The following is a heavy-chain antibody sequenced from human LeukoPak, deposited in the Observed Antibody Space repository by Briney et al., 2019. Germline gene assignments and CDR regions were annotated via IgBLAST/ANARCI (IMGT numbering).Heavy chain of an antibody. V-gene: IGHV1-69*05. CDR1: GGTFSSYA. CDR3: ARCGSGFPSGYSPYNWFDP. J-gene: IGHJ5*02. CDR2: IIPIFGTA. Sequence: SVKVSCKASGGTFSSYAISWVRQAPGEGLEWMGGIIPIFGTANYAQRFQGRVTITTDESTSTAYMELSSLRSEDTVVYYCARCGSGFPSGYSPYNWFDPWGQGTLVTVSS. D-gene: IGHD3-22*01.